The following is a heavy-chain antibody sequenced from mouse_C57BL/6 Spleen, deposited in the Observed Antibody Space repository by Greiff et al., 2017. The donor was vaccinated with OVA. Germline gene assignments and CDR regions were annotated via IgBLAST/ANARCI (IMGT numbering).Heavy chain of an antibody. CDR1: GFNIKNTY. CDR2: IDPANGNT. CDR3: ARGTTVVAPYYAMEY. V-gene: IGHV14-3*01. Sequence: EVKLQESVAELVRPGASVKLSCTASGFNIKNTYMHWVKQRPEQGLEWIGRIDPANGNTKYAPKFQGKATITADTSSNTAYLQLSSLTSEDTAIYYCARGTTVVAPYYAMEYWGQGTSVTVSS. J-gene: IGHJ4*01. D-gene: IGHD1-1*01.